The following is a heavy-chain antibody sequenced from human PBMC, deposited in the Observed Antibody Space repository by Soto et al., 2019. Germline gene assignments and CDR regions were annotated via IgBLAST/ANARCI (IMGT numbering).Heavy chain of an antibody. Sequence: ASVKVSCKASGYTFTGCYMHCVPQYPRQGLEWMGWINPNSGGTNYAQKFQGRVTMTRDTSISTAYMELSRLRSDDTAVYYCARDQSSSWSRDAFDIWGQGTMVTVSS. J-gene: IGHJ3*02. D-gene: IGHD6-13*01. CDR3: ARDQSSSWSRDAFDI. CDR2: INPNSGGT. CDR1: GYTFTGCY. V-gene: IGHV1-2*02.